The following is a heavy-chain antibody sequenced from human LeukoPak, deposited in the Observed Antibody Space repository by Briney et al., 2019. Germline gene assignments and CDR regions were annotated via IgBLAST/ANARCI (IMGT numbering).Heavy chain of an antibody. Sequence: PSETLSLTCAVYGGSFSGYYWSWIRQPPGKGLEWIGEINHSGSTNYNPSLKSRVTISVDTSKNQFSLKLSSVTAADTAVYYCARYSGSYVAFDIWGQGTMVTVSS. J-gene: IGHJ3*02. V-gene: IGHV4-34*01. D-gene: IGHD1-26*01. CDR2: INHSGST. CDR1: GGSFSGYY. CDR3: ARYSGSYVAFDI.